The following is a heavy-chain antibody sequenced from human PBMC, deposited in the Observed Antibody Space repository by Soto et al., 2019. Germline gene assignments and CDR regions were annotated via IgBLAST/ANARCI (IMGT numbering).Heavy chain of an antibody. CDR1: GYTFTSYA. V-gene: IGHV1-3*01. CDR2: INAGNGNT. Sequence: ASVKVSCKASGYTFTSYAMHWVRQAPGQRLEWMGWINAGNGNTKYSQKFQGRVTITRDTSASTAYMELSSLRSEDTAVYYCARSILVATAPDYWGQGTLVTVSS. D-gene: IGHD2-21*02. CDR3: ARSILVATAPDY. J-gene: IGHJ4*02.